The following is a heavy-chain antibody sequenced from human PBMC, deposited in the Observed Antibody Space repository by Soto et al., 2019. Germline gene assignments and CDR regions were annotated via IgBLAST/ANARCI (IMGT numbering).Heavy chain of an antibody. V-gene: IGHV3-23*01. CDR1: GITFSTHA. Sequence: GGSLRLSCAVSGITFSTHAMTWVRQAPGKGLEWVSTVSSSGYSTYEAESVKGRFTISRDNSKNTVYLQMNSLRAKDTAVYYCAKEISSTSGSYFYYHGLDVWGQGTTVTVSS. CDR3: AKEISSTSGSYFYYHGLDV. D-gene: IGHD1-26*01. J-gene: IGHJ6*02. CDR2: VSSSGYST.